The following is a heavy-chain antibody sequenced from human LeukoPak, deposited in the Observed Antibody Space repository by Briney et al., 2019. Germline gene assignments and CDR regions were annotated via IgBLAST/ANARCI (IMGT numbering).Heavy chain of an antibody. J-gene: IGHJ4*02. Sequence: PGGSLRLSCAASGFTFSSYEMNWVRPAPGKGLEWVSYMSTSGSISYADSVKGRFTISRDNAKNSLYLQMNSLRDEDTAVYYCARMIDYNYGYAFDYWGQGTLVTVSS. CDR1: GFTFSSYE. V-gene: IGHV3-48*03. CDR2: MSTSGSI. CDR3: ARMIDYNYGYAFDY. D-gene: IGHD5-18*01.